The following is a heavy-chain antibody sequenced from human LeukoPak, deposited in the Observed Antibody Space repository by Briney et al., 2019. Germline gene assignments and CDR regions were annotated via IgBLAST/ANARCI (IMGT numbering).Heavy chain of an antibody. V-gene: IGHV3-7*03. D-gene: IGHD3-10*01. Sequence: GGSLRLSCATSGFTFSAYSLSWVRQAPGKGLEWVANIKQDGSEKYYVDSVKGRFTISRDNSKNSLYLQMNSLRTEDTALYYCAKDERVYGSGSYYTSAFDYWGQGTLVTVSS. CDR3: AKDERVYGSGSYYTSAFDY. CDR1: GFTFSAYS. J-gene: IGHJ4*02. CDR2: IKQDGSEK.